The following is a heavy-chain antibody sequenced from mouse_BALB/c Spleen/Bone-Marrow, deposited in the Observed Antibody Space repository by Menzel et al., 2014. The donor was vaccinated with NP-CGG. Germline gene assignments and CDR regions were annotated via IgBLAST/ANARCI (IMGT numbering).Heavy chain of an antibody. V-gene: IGHV1-7*01. D-gene: IGHD1-1*01. CDR1: GYTFTTYW. CDR3: ATYVGFAF. Sequence: VKLMESGAELAKPGASVKMSCKASGYTFTTYWMHWVKQRPGQGLEWIGYINPSTGYIEYNQKFKDEATLTADKSSSTAYMQLSSLTSEDSAVYYCATYVGFAFWGQGTLVTVSA. J-gene: IGHJ3*01. CDR2: INPSTGYI.